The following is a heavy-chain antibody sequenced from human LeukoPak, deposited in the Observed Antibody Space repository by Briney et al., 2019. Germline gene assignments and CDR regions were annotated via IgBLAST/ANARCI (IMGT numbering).Heavy chain of an antibody. J-gene: IGHJ3*02. CDR2: IYHSGST. Sequence: SETLSLTCTVSNYSISSGYYWGWIRQPPGKGLEWIGSIYHSGSTYYSPSFKSRVTISVDTSKNQFSLKVISVTAADTAVYYCAKSNGYGLVDIWGQGTMVTVSS. CDR1: NYSISSGYY. CDR3: AKSNGYGLVDI. V-gene: IGHV4-38-2*02. D-gene: IGHD3-10*01.